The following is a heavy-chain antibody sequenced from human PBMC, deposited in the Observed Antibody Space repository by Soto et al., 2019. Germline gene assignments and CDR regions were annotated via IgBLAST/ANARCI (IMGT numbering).Heavy chain of an antibody. Sequence: QVQLVQSGAEVKKPGASVKVSCKASGYTFTSYDINWVRQATGQGLEWMGWMNPNSGNTGYAQKFQGRVTMTRNTSISTAYMELSSLRSEDTAVYYCARGRNYDFWSGCYTETRYYYGMDVWGQGTTVTVSS. CDR1: GYTFTSYD. D-gene: IGHD3-3*01. V-gene: IGHV1-8*01. CDR3: ARGRNYDFWSGCYTETRYYYGMDV. CDR2: MNPNSGNT. J-gene: IGHJ6*02.